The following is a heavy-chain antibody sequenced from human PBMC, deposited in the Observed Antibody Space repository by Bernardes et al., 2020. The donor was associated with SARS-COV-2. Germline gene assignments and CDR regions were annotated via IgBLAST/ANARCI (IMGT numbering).Heavy chain of an antibody. D-gene: IGHD2-21*02. Sequence: SLTCTVSGGSISGYYWSWIRQPPGKGLEWIGFMYYSGRTGYSPSFKSRVTISVDTSKNQFSLNLTSVTAADTAIYYCARYQVVTAFDVWGPGTLVTVSS. J-gene: IGHJ4*02. V-gene: IGHV4-59*01. CDR3: ARYQVVTAFDV. CDR2: MYYSGRT. CDR1: GGSISGYY.